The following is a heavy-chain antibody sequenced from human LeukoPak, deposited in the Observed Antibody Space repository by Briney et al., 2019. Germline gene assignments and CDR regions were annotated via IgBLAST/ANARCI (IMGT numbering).Heavy chain of an antibody. CDR3: APPPRQLEYFQH. J-gene: IGHJ1*01. D-gene: IGHD6-13*01. V-gene: IGHV3-30-3*01. Sequence: GGSLRLSCAASGFTFSSYAMHWVRQAPGKGLEWVAVISYDGSNKYYADSVKGRFTISRDNSKNTLYLQMNSLRAEDTAVYYCAPPPRQLEYFQHWGQGTLVTVSS. CDR2: ISYDGSNK. CDR1: GFTFSSYA.